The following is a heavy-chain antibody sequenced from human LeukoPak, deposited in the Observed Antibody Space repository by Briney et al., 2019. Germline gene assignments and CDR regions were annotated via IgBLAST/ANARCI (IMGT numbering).Heavy chain of an antibody. D-gene: IGHD6-13*01. V-gene: IGHV3-21*01. J-gene: IGHJ6*02. Sequence: GGSLRLSCAASGFTFSSYSMNWVRQAPGKGLEWVSSISSSSNYIYYADSVKGRFTISRDNAKNSLYLQMNSLRAEDTAVYYCARDLWKYIAAAGTYYYYGMDVWGQGTTVTVSS. CDR3: ARDLWKYIAAAGTYYYYGMDV. CDR1: GFTFSSYS. CDR2: ISSSSNYI.